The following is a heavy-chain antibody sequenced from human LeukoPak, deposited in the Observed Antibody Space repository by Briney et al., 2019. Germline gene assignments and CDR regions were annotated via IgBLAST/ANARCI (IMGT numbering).Heavy chain of an antibody. J-gene: IGHJ6*03. D-gene: IGHD6-13*01. CDR3: ARCIAAAGTWVYYYYMDV. V-gene: IGHV4-34*01. CDR2: INHSGST. Sequence: SETLSLTCAVYGGSFSGYYWSWIRQPPGKGLEWNGEINHSGSTNYNASLKTRVNISVDTSQNQFSLKLSSVTAADTAVYYCARCIAAAGTWVYYYYMDVWGKGATVTVS. CDR1: GGSFSGYY.